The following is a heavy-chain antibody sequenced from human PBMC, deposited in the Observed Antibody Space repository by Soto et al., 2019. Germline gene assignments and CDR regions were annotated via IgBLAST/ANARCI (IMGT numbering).Heavy chain of an antibody. CDR3: GRTEPVVVVAAFDY. J-gene: IGHJ4*02. D-gene: IGHD2-15*01. Sequence: QVQLVQSGAEVKKPGASVKVSCKASGYTFNSYGISWVRQAPGQGLEWMGWISAYNGNTNYAQNFQGRVTLTTDTSTSTVYMELRSLRSDDTAVYYCGRTEPVVVVAAFDYWGQGTLVTVSS. CDR1: GYTFNSYG. V-gene: IGHV1-18*01. CDR2: ISAYNGNT.